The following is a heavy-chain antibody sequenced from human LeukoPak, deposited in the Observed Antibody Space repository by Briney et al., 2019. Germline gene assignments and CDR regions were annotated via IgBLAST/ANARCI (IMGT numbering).Heavy chain of an antibody. Sequence: PWGSLRLSCAASGFTFSDAWMNWVRQAPGKGLEWVGRIKRKTDAGTTDYAAPVKGRFTISRDDSKNTLFLQMNSLKTEDTAVYYCTTGNWGPYWGQGTLVTVSS. J-gene: IGHJ4*02. CDR2: IKRKTDAGTT. CDR1: GFTFSDAW. V-gene: IGHV3-15*07. CDR3: TTGNWGPY. D-gene: IGHD7-27*01.